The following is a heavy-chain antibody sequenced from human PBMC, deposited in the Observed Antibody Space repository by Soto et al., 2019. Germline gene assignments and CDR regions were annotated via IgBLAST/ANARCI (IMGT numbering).Heavy chain of an antibody. CDR3: AGEWDYVWGSYRPQGFDP. CDR2: IYYSVST. V-gene: IGHV4-59*01. Sequence: SETLSLTCTVSGGSISSYYWSWIRQPPGKGLEWIGYIYYSVSTNYNPSLKSRVTRSVDTSKNQFSLKLSSVTAADTAVYYCAGEWDYVWGSYRPQGFDPWGQGTLVTVSS. J-gene: IGHJ5*02. D-gene: IGHD3-16*02. CDR1: GGSISSYY.